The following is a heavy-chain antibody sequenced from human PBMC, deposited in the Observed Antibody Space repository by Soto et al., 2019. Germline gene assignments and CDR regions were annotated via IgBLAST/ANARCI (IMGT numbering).Heavy chain of an antibody. J-gene: IGHJ4*02. CDR2: ISYDGSNK. D-gene: IGHD3-10*01. CDR1: GFTFSSYA. V-gene: IGHV3-30-3*01. Sequence: LRLSCAASGFTFSSYAMHWVRQAPGKGLEWVAVISYDGSNKYYADSVKGRFTISRDNSKNTLYLQMNSLRAEDTAVYYCARTAYYYGSGGYYLAYWGQGTLVTVSS. CDR3: ARTAYYYGSGGYYLAY.